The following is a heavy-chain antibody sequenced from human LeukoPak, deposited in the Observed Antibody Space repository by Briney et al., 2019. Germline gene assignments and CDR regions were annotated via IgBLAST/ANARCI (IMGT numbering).Heavy chain of an antibody. CDR3: ASSYGSGSRFHYYMDV. V-gene: IGHV4-38-2*02. Sequence: SETLSLTCTVSGYSIISGYYWGWIRQPPGKGLEWIGTIRHSGSTYYNPSLKSRVTISIDSSKNQFSLKLTSVTAADTAVYYCASSYGSGSRFHYYMDVWGKGTTVTISS. D-gene: IGHD3-10*01. CDR2: IRHSGST. CDR1: GYSIISGYY. J-gene: IGHJ6*03.